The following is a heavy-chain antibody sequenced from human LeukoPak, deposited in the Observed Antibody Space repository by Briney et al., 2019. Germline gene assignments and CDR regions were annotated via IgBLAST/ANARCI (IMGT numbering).Heavy chain of an antibody. V-gene: IGHV3-48*03. CDR3: ARGVGTTGTTAPFDY. CDR1: GLTFSSYE. J-gene: IGHJ4*02. CDR2: ISSSGSTI. Sequence: GGSLRLSCAASGLTFSSYEMNWVRQAPGKGLEWVSYISSSGSTIYYADSVKGRFTISRDNAKNSLYLQMNSLRAEDTAVYYCARGVGTTGTTAPFDYWGQGTLVTVSS. D-gene: IGHD1-1*01.